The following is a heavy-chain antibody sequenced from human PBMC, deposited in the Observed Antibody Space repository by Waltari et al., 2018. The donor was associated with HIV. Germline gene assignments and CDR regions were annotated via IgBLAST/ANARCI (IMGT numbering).Heavy chain of an antibody. J-gene: IGHJ6*02. CDR1: GFSCSGYW. V-gene: IGHV3-74*02. CDR2: SESEGIAT. CDR3: TKEGYAYDFWSGSNSYYGLDV. D-gene: IGHD3-3*01. Sequence: LVASGGGSVQPGKSLKLSCAASGFSCSGYWRHCVRQSPGKGLVSVSRSESEGIATNYAGSVQGRFSISIDNRNNVLYLYMNKLRVDDTAVYYCTKEGYAYDFWSGSNSYYGLDVWGQGTTVTVSS.